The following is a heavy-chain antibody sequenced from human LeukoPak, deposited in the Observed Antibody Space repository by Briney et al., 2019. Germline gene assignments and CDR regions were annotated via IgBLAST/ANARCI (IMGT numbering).Heavy chain of an antibody. CDR3: ARGRSLDYGRSDY. Sequence: ASVKVSCKASGFMFTDYCIYWVRQAPGQGLEWMGWINPNSGGTNYAQKFQGRVTMTRDTSISTAYMELSRLRSDDTAVYYCARGRSLDYGRSDYWGQGTLVTVSS. V-gene: IGHV1-2*02. J-gene: IGHJ4*02. CDR2: INPNSGGT. D-gene: IGHD4/OR15-4a*01. CDR1: GFMFTDYC.